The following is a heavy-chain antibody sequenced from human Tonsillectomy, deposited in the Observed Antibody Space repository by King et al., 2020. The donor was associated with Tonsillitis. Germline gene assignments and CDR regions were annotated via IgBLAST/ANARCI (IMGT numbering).Heavy chain of an antibody. CDR2: IKQDGSEK. D-gene: IGHD3-22*01. CDR1: GFTFSSYW. J-gene: IGHJ4*02. Sequence: VQLVESGGGLVQPGGSLRLSCAASGFTFSSYWMSWVRQAPGKGLEWVANIKQDGSEKYYVDSVKGRFTISRDNAKNSLYLQMNSLRAEDTAVYYCARGYYDSSGHRFDYWGQGTLVTVSS. CDR3: ARGYYDSSGHRFDY. V-gene: IGHV3-7*03.